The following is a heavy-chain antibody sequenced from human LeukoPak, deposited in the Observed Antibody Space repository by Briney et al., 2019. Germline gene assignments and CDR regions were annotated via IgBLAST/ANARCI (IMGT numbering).Heavy chain of an antibody. CDR2: IHSTGST. CDR3: ARANAFDL. J-gene: IGHJ3*01. Sequence: SETLSLTCAVSGGSISSNYWNWIRQAAGKGLEWIGRIHSTGSTNYNPSLKSRVTMSIDTSKNQFSLNLSSVTAADTDVYYCARANAFDLWGQGTMVTVSS. CDR1: GGSISSNY. V-gene: IGHV4-4*07.